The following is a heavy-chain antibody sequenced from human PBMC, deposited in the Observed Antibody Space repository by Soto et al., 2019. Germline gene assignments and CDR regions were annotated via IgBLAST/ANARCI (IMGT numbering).Heavy chain of an antibody. Sequence: QVQLVQSGAEVKKPGASVKVSCKASGYTFTSYGISWVRQAPGQGLEWMGWISAYNGNTNYAQKFQGRVTITADESTSTAYMELSSLRSEDTAVYYCASNLAMVRVRYGMDVWGQGTTVTVSS. J-gene: IGHJ6*02. D-gene: IGHD3-10*01. V-gene: IGHV1-18*01. CDR3: ASNLAMVRVRYGMDV. CDR1: GYTFTSYG. CDR2: ISAYNGNT.